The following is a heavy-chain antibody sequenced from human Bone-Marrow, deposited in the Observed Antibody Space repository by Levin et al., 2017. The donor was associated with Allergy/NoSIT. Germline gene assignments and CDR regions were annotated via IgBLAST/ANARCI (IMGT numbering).Heavy chain of an antibody. CDR1: GFTFRSYW. Sequence: PGESLKISCVVSGFTFRSYWMNWVRQAPGKGLEWVANINQDATEENYVDSVKGRFTISRDNTKDSLYLHITSLRVDDTAVYYCVRDFSALLWFGESSSFDYWGQGTLVTVSS. V-gene: IGHV3-7*01. D-gene: IGHD3-10*01. CDR3: VRDFSALLWFGESSSFDY. CDR2: INQDATEE. J-gene: IGHJ4*02.